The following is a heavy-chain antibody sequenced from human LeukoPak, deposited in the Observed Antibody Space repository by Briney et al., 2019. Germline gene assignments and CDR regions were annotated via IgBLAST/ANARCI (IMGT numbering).Heavy chain of an antibody. CDR2: INHSGST. CDR1: GGSFSGYY. CDR3: ARGVPAPW. J-gene: IGHJ4*02. V-gene: IGHV4-34*01. Sequence: SETLSLTCAVYGGSFSGYYWSWIRQPPGKGLEWIGEINHSGSTNYNPSLKSRVTISVDTSKNQFSLKLSPVTAADTAVYYCARGVPAPWWGQGTLVPVSS.